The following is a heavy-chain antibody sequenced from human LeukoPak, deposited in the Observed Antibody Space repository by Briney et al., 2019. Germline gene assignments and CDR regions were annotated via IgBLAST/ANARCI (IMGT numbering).Heavy chain of an antibody. D-gene: IGHD3-16*01. V-gene: IGHV4-30-2*01. J-gene: IGHJ4*02. CDR1: GGSISSGGYY. CDR3: ARALGAYFDY. CDR2: IYHSGST. Sequence: SQTLSLTCTVSGGSISSGGYYWSWIRQPPGKGLEWIGYIYHSGSTYYNPSLKSRVTISVDRSKNRFSLKLSSVTAADTAVYYCARALGAYFDYWGQGTLVTVSS.